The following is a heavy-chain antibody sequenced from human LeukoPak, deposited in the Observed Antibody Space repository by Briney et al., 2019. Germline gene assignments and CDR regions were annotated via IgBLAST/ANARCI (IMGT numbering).Heavy chain of an antibody. CDR2: IYYSGST. V-gene: IGHV4-59*08. CDR1: GGSISSYY. D-gene: IGHD3-22*01. Sequence: SETLSLTCTVSGGSISSYYWSWIRQPPGKGLEWIGYIYYSGSTNYNPSLKSRVTISVDTSKNQFSLKLSSVTAADTAVYYCARRGRRTLYYDSSGHGGWFDPWGQGTLVTVSS. CDR3: ARRGRRTLYYDSSGHGGWFDP. J-gene: IGHJ5*02.